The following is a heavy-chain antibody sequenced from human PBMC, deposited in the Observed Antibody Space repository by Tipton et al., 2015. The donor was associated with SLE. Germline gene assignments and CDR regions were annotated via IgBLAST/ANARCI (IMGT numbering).Heavy chain of an antibody. Sequence: TLSLTCTVSGGSISSYYWSWIRQPPGKGLEWIGRLYHSGSTYYNPSLKSRVTISVDTSKKQFSLKLSSVTAADTAVYYCARSELRPLSSSWYEFDYWGQGTLVTVSS. J-gene: IGHJ4*02. CDR3: ARSELRPLSSSWYEFDY. V-gene: IGHV4-59*08. CDR2: LYHSGST. D-gene: IGHD6-13*01. CDR1: GGSISSYY.